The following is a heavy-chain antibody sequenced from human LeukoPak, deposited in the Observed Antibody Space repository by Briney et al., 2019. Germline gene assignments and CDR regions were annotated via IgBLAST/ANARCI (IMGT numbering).Heavy chain of an antibody. CDR2: INSYGSST. Sequence: GGSLRLSCAASGFTFSSYWMHWVRQGPGKGLVWVSRINSYGSSTNYADSVKGRFTISRDNAKNTLYLQMNSLRVEDTAVYYCARETSGWPNWFDPWGQGTLVTVSS. CDR1: GFTFSSYW. J-gene: IGHJ5*02. D-gene: IGHD6-19*01. V-gene: IGHV3-74*01. CDR3: ARETSGWPNWFDP.